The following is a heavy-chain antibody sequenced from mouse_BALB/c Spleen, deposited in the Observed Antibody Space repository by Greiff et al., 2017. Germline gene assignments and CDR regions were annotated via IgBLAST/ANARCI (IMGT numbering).Heavy chain of an antibody. Sequence: EVMLVESGGGLVKPGGSLKLSCAASGFTFSDYYMYWVRQPPEKRLEWVATISDGGSYTYYPDSVKGRFTISRDNAKNNLYLQMSSLKSEDTAMYYCARGTDYYAMDYWGQGTSVTVSS. D-gene: IGHD3-3*01. J-gene: IGHJ4*01. CDR2: ISDGGSYT. CDR3: ARGTDYYAMDY. CDR1: GFTFSDYY. V-gene: IGHV5-4*02.